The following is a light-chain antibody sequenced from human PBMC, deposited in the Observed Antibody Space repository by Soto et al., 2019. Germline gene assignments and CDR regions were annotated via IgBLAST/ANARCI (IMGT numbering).Light chain of an antibody. V-gene: IGKV1-5*03. CDR1: QSVSSW. Sequence: DIQMTQSPSTLSASVGDRVTITCRASQSVSSWLAWYQQKPGKAPKLLISKASYLESGVPSRFSGSGSGTEFTLTISSLQPDDFATYYCQQYNIYSLSFGQGTKLEI. CDR3: QQYNIYSLS. J-gene: IGKJ2*03. CDR2: KAS.